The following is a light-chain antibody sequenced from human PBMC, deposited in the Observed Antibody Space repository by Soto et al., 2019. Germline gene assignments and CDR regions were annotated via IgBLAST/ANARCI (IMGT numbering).Light chain of an antibody. V-gene: IGKV3-20*01. CDR3: QQFAGSPPWT. J-gene: IGKJ1*01. CDR1: QSVSSSY. CDR2: SAS. Sequence: EIVLTQSPGTLSLSPGERATLSCRASQSVSSSYLAWSQQKPGQAPRLLIYSASNRATGIPDRFSGSGSGTDFTLTISRLEPEDFAVYYCQQFAGSPPWTFGQGTKVEIK.